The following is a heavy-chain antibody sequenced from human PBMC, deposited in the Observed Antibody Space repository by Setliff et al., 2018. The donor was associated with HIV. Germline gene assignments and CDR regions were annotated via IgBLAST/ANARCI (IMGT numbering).Heavy chain of an antibody. CDR2: IIHSGGT. D-gene: IGHD2-15*01. Sequence: SETLSLTCAVVGGSFSGYYWTWIRQPPGRGLEWIGEIIHSGGTNYNRSLKXXXXISVDTSKNQFSLNLSSVTAADTAVYYCARGGLGVVGAIDYWSQGTLVTVSS. CDR3: ARGGLGVVGAIDY. J-gene: IGHJ4*02. CDR1: GGSFSGYY. V-gene: IGHV4-34*01.